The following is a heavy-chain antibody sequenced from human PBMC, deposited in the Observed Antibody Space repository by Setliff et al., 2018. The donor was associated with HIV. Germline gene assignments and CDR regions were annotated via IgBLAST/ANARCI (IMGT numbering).Heavy chain of an antibody. V-gene: IGHV3-49*04. CDR3: TRGPGPKVKYFQH. CDR2: IRSKAYGGTT. CDR1: GFTFGDYA. Sequence: PGGSLRLSCTASGFTFGDYAMSWVRQAPGKGLEWVGFIRSKAYGGTTEYAASVKGRFTISRDDSKSIAYLQMSSLKTEDTAVYYCTRGPGPKVKYFQHWGQGTLVTVSS. J-gene: IGHJ1*01. D-gene: IGHD2-8*02.